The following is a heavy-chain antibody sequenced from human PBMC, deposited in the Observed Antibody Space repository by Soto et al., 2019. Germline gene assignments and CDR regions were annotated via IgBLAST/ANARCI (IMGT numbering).Heavy chain of an antibody. J-gene: IGHJ5*02. CDR3: ARDYSLVRGGIICHWFDP. D-gene: IGHD3-10*01. V-gene: IGHV1-69*08. CDR1: GGTFSSYT. Sequence: QVQLVQSGAEVKKPGSSVKVSCKASGGTFSSYTISWVRQAPGQGLEWMGRIIPILGIANYAQKFQGRVTITADKSTSTAYMELSSLRSEDTAVYYCARDYSLVRGGIICHWFDPWGQGTLVTVSS. CDR2: IIPILGIA.